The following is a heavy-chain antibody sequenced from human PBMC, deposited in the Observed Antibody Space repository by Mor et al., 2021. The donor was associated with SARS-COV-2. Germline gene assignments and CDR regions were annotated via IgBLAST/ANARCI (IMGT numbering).Heavy chain of an antibody. CDR3: AKGTYYDFWSGFRYYGMDV. Sequence: GLEWVSAISGSGGSTYYADSVKGRFTISRDNSKNTLYLQMNSLRAEDTAVYYCAKGTYYDFWSGFRYYGMDVWGQGTTVTVS. J-gene: IGHJ6*02. D-gene: IGHD3-3*01. V-gene: IGHV3-23*01. CDR2: ISGSGGST.